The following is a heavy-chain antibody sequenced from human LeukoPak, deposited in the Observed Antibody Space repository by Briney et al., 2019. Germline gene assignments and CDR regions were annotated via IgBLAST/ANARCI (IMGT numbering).Heavy chain of an antibody. CDR3: AKDRGFSGSSTFDI. J-gene: IGHJ3*02. CDR2: IIPIFGTA. CDR1: GGTFSSYA. D-gene: IGHD1-26*01. V-gene: IGHV1-69*05. Sequence: ASVKVSCKASGGTFSSYAISWVRQAPGQGLEWMGGIIPIFGTANYAQKFQGRVTITTDESTSTAYMELSSLRAEDTAVYYCAKDRGFSGSSTFDIWGQGTMVTVSS.